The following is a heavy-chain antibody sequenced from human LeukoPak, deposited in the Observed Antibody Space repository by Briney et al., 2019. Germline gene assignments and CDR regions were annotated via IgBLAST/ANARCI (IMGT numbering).Heavy chain of an antibody. V-gene: IGHV3-30*02. CDR1: GFIFSTYG. D-gene: IGHD3-10*01. CDR2: IRYDGTNQ. Sequence: PGGPLRLSCAASGFIFSTYGMHWVRQSPGKGLERVAFIRYDGTNQYYVDSVKGRFTISRDNAKNTVYLQMISLRPEDTAVYYCAKDVSDGDYFDFWGQGILVAVSS. CDR3: AKDVSDGDYFDF. J-gene: IGHJ4*02.